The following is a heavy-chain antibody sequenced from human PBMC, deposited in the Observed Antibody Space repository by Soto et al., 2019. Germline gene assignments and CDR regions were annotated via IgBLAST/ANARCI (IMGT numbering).Heavy chain of an antibody. CDR3: ATARRGTVSRRAD. CDR1: GYPFSANH. J-gene: IGHJ4*01. V-gene: IGHV1-2*02. Sequence: QVHLVQSGAEVKKTGASVTVSCKASGYPFSANHIHWVRQAPGQGLAWMGWLNPYSGATTYAAKLQGRANMTRDASISTSYRERNGLKSDDTAGYYCATARRGTVSRRADWGQGTLGTVAS. D-gene: IGHD4-4*01. CDR2: LNPYSGAT.